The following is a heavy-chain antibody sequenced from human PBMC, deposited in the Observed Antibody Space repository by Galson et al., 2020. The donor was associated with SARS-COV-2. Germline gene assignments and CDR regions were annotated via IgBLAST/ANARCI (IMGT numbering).Heavy chain of an antibody. CDR1: GDSVSSTYYA. CDR3: ARDSLLGDLRSFDC. CDR2: IYYSGTT. Sequence: SATLSLTCVVSGDSVSSTYYAWGWIRLPPGKGLEWIGSIYYSGTTDYNSSLKSRVTISRDTSKNQVSLKLWSVTAADTAVYYCARDSLLGDLRSFDCWGQGTTVTVSS. V-gene: IGHV4-39*07. J-gene: IGHJ6*02. D-gene: IGHD3-9*01.